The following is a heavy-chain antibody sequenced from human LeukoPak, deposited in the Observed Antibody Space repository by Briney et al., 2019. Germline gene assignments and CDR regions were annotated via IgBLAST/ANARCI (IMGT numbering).Heavy chain of an antibody. V-gene: IGHV4-4*08. CDR3: VRRDTGWNYFDY. CDR2: IYSTGKN. Sequence: PSETLSLTCAVSVGSINSHYWGWIPQPPGKGLQWIGDIYSTGKNNYNPSLKSRVTISLDTPKSHLSLNLTSVLAADTAIYYCVRRDTGWNYFDYWGQGILVTVSS. J-gene: IGHJ4*02. D-gene: IGHD6-19*01. CDR1: VGSINSHY.